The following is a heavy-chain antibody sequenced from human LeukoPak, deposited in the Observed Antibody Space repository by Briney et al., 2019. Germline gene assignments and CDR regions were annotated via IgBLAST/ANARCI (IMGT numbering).Heavy chain of an antibody. CDR3: AKEPTSRGSGRGYFDL. CDR1: GFXFTSYA. J-gene: IGHJ2*01. CDR2: ISPSGGST. D-gene: IGHD6-19*01. Sequence: PGGSLRLSCAASGFXFTSYAISWVRQAPGKGLEWVSAISPSGGSTYYPDSVKGRFTISRDNSKNTLYLQVNSLRAEDTAVYFCAKEPTSRGSGRGYFDLWGRGTLVTVPS. V-gene: IGHV3-23*01.